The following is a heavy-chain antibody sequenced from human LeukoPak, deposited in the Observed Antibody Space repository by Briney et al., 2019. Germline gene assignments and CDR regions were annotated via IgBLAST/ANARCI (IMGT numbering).Heavy chain of an antibody. J-gene: IGHJ6*03. V-gene: IGHV3-74*01. CDR2: INSDADKT. CDR3: AREYYGILTGYYLDV. CDR1: GFTFTGYW. Sequence: GGSLRLSCAASGFTFTGYWMHWVRQAPGKGLVWVSRINSDADKTGYAEAVKGRFTISRDNAKKTLYLEMNSLRVEGTAVYYCAREYYGILTGYYLDVWGKGTTVTVSS. D-gene: IGHD3-9*01.